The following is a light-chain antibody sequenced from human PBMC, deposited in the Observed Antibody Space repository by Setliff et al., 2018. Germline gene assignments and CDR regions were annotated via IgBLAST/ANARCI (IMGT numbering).Light chain of an antibody. J-gene: IGLJ1*01. Sequence: QSALTQPASVSGSPEQSITISCTGEFGAYGSAYVSWYQEHPDKAPKLIIYDGNNRPSGISHRFSGSNSADTASLTISGLQAEDEAEYFCASKTGPGTYVFGTGTKVTVL. V-gene: IGLV2-14*03. CDR3: ASKTGPGTYV. CDR1: FGAYGSAY. CDR2: DGN.